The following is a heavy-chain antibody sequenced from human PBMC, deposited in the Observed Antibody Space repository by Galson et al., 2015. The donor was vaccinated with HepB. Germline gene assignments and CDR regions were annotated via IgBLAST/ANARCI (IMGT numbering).Heavy chain of an antibody. CDR1: GFTFSSYS. V-gene: IGHV3-21*01. J-gene: IGHJ4*02. Sequence: SLRLSCAASGFTFSSYSMNWVRQAPGKGLEWVSSISSSSSYIYYADSVKGRFTISRDNAKNSLYLQMNSLRAEDTAVYYCARGTTMVRGVTGYWGQGTLVTVSS. D-gene: IGHD3-10*01. CDR2: ISSSSSYI. CDR3: ARGTTMVRGVTGY.